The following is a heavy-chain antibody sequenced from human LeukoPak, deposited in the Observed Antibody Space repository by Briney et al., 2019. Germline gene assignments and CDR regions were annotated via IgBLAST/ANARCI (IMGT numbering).Heavy chain of an antibody. D-gene: IGHD6-13*01. CDR1: GYTFTSYG. V-gene: IGHV1-18*01. CDR2: ISAYNGNT. CDR3: ARSRRAGSSWYNGFDP. J-gene: IGHJ5*02. Sequence: ASVNVSYKACGYTFTSYGISWVRQAPAQGLEWMGWISAYNGNTNYAQKLQGRVTMTTDTSTSTAYMELRSLRSDDTAVYYCARSRRAGSSWYNGFDPWGQGTLVTVSS.